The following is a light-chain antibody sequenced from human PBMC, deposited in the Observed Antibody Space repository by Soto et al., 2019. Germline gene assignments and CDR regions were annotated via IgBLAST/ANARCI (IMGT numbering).Light chain of an antibody. V-gene: IGKV1-9*01. Sequence: DIQLTQSPSFLSASVGDRVTITCRASQGITNSLAWYQQKPGKAPKLLIFAASILQSGVPSRFSGSGSGTEFTLSISSLQPEDFETYYCQQFHNYPRTFGQGTKVDIK. J-gene: IGKJ1*01. CDR1: QGITNS. CDR3: QQFHNYPRT. CDR2: AAS.